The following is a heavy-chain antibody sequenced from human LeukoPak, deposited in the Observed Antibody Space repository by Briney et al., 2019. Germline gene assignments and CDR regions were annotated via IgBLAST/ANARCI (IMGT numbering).Heavy chain of an antibody. CDR3: ARGGAARPDY. V-gene: IGHV3-48*01. D-gene: IGHD6-6*01. Sequence: GGSLRLSCAASEFTFSNYGMNWVRQAPGKGLEWVSYISSSSSNINYADSVKGRFTISRDNAKNSLYLQMNSLRVEDTALYYCARGGAARPDYGGQGTRVTVSS. CDR1: EFTFSNYG. CDR2: ISSSSSNI. J-gene: IGHJ4*02.